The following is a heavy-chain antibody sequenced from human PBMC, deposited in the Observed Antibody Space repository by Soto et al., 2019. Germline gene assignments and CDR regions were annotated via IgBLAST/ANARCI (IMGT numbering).Heavy chain of an antibody. CDR3: ARDGTLYDSSGYYYLY. V-gene: IGHV1-69*01. CDR1: GGTFSRNA. D-gene: IGHD3-22*01. Sequence: QVQLVQSGAEVKKPGSSVKVSCKASGGTFSRNAISWVRQAPGQGLEWMGGIIPLFGKANYAQKFQGRVTITADESTSTAYMELSSLRSEVTAVYYCARDGTLYDSSGYYYLYWGQGTLVTVSS. J-gene: IGHJ4*02. CDR2: IIPLFGKA.